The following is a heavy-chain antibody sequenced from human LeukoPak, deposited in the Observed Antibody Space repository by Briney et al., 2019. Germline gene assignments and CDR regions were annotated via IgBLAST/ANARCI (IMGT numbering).Heavy chain of an antibody. CDR1: GFTFSGYA. J-gene: IGHJ5*02. CDR2: ISGSDGST. CDR3: AKDSKWFDP. Sequence: GGSLRLSCAASGFTFSGYAMSWVRQAPGKGLEWVSAISGSDGSTYYADSVKGRFTVSRNNSKNTLYLQMNSLRAEDTAVYYCAKDSKWFDPWGQGTLVTVSS. V-gene: IGHV3-23*01.